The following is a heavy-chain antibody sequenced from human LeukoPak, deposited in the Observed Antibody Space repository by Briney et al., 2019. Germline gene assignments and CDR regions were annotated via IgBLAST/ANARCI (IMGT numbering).Heavy chain of an antibody. D-gene: IGHD3-22*01. CDR1: GGTFSSYA. CDR2: IIPIFGTA. J-gene: IGHJ4*02. Sequence: SVNVSCKASGGTFSSYAISWVRQAPGQGLEWMGGIIPIFGTANYAQKFQGGVTITADESTSTAYMELSSLRSEDTAVYYCARGPNSSGFSYFDYWGQGTLVTVSS. CDR3: ARGPNSSGFSYFDY. V-gene: IGHV1-69*13.